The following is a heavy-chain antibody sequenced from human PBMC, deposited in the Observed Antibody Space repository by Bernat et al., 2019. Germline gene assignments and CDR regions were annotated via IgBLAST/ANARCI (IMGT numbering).Heavy chain of an antibody. D-gene: IGHD6-6*01. Sequence: QVQLVESGGGVVQPGKSLKLSCTASGFTFSSYAMNWVRQAPGKGLEWVAVISYDGNIKYYADSVKGRFTVSRDNSKTTLYLQMNSLRAEDTAVYYCARDLEKGSSAIDYWGQGTLVTVSS. CDR3: ARDLEKGSSAIDY. J-gene: IGHJ4*02. CDR1: GFTFSSYA. V-gene: IGHV3-30-3*01. CDR2: ISYDGNIK.